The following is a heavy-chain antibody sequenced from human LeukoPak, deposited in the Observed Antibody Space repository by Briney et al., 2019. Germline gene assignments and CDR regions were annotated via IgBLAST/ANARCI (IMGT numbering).Heavy chain of an antibody. CDR3: ARGPIAVAGLTYFDY. V-gene: IGHV4-39*07. CDR1: GGSISSSSYY. J-gene: IGHJ4*02. CDR2: IYYSGST. Sequence: SETLSLTCTVSGGSISSSSYYWGWIRQPPGKGLEWIGSIYYSGSTYYNPSLKSRVTISVDTSKNQFSLKLSSVTAADTAVYYCARGPIAVAGLTYFDYWGQGTLVTVSS. D-gene: IGHD6-19*01.